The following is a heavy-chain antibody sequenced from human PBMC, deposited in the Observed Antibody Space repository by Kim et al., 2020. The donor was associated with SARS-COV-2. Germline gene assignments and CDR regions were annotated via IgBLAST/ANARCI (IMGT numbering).Heavy chain of an antibody. D-gene: IGHD2-2*01. V-gene: IGHV4-39*01. J-gene: IGHJ4*02. Sequence: YRGRAYYNPSRKSRVSISVETSKNQFSLNLSSVTAADTAVYYCARGHAVDYWGQGTLVTVSS. CDR3: ARGHAVDY. CDR2: YRGRA.